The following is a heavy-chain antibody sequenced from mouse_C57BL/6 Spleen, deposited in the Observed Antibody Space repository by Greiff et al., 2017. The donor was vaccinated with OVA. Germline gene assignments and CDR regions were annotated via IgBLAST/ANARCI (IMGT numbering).Heavy chain of an antibody. Sequence: QVQLQQPGAELVMPGASVKLSCKASGYTFTSYWMHWVKQRPGQGLEWIGEIDPSDSYTSYNQKFKGKSTLTVDKSSSTAYMQCSSLTSEDSSLYYDARATTVVATGAMDYWGQGTSVTVSS. CDR3: ARATTVVATGAMDY. CDR1: GYTFTSYW. V-gene: IGHV1-69*01. D-gene: IGHD1-1*01. J-gene: IGHJ4*01. CDR2: IDPSDSYT.